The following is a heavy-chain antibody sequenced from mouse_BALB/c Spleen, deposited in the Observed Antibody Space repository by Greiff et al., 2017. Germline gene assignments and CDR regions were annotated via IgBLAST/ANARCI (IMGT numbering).Heavy chain of an antibody. CDR3: ARLGPGGYFDY. Sequence: VQLKESGAELVKPGASVKLSCTASGFNIKDTYMHWVKQRPEQGLEWIGRIDPANGNTKYDPKFQGKATITADTSSNTAYLQLSSLTSEDTAVYYCARLGPGGYFDYWGQGTTLTVSS. J-gene: IGHJ2*01. CDR2: IDPANGNT. D-gene: IGHD4-1*01. V-gene: IGHV14-3*02. CDR1: GFNIKDTY.